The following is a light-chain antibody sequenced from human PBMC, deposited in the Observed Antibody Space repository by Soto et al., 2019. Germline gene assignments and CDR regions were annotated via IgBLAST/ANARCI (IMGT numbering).Light chain of an antibody. CDR1: QSVSSS. Sequence: DIVLTQSPATLSVSAGERATLSCRASQSVSSSLAWYQQKPGNAPRLLIYAASNRATGIPARFSGSGSGTDFIPTISSLEPEDVAVYYCQQRSNWPGTFGPGTKVDIK. J-gene: IGKJ3*01. CDR2: AAS. V-gene: IGKV3-11*01. CDR3: QQRSNWPGT.